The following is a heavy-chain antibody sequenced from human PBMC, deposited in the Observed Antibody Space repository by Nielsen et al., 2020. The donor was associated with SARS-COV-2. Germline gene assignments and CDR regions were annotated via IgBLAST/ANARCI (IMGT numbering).Heavy chain of an antibody. V-gene: IGHV5-51*01. CDR2: IYPGDSDT. D-gene: IGHD6-6*01. Sequence: KVSCKGSGYSFTSYWIGWVRQMPGKGLEWMGIIYPGDSDTRYSPSFQGQVTISADKSISTAYLQWSSLKASDTAMYCCARDSSSSSGHMDVWGQGTTVTVSS. CDR3: ARDSSSSSGHMDV. CDR1: GYSFTSYW. J-gene: IGHJ6*02.